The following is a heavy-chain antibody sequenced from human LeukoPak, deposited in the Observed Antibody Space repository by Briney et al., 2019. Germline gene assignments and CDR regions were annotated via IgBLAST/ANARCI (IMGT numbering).Heavy chain of an antibody. J-gene: IGHJ4*02. CDR2: INPSGGST. Sequence: GASVKVSCKASGYTFTSYYMHWVRQAPGQGLEWMGIINPSGGSTSYAQKFQGRVTMTRDTSTSTVYMELSSLRSEDTAVYYCASNNYGSGSYFGAGYWGQGTLVTVSS. CDR1: GYTFTSYY. CDR3: ASNNYGSGSYFGAGY. D-gene: IGHD3-10*01. V-gene: IGHV1-46*01.